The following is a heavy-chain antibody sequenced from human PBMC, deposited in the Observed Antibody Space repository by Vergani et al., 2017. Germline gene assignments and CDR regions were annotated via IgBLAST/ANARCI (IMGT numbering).Heavy chain of an antibody. CDR3: ARGALWWLRQIDS. CDR2: IYNSGDT. J-gene: IGHJ4*02. V-gene: IGHV4-59*01. Sequence: QVQLQESGPGLVKPSETLSLTCSVPGDSMNPYYWTWIRQPPGKGLEWIGYIYNSGDTKYNPSLKSRVTMSLDTSKNQFSLNLYSVTAADTAVYYCARGALWWLRQIDSWGQGTLVTVSS. D-gene: IGHD2-21*01. CDR1: GDSMNPYY.